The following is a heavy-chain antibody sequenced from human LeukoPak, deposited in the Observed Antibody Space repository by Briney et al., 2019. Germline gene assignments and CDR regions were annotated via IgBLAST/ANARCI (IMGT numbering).Heavy chain of an antibody. J-gene: IGHJ4*02. CDR1: GGSFSGYY. Sequence: SETLTLTCAVYGGSFSGYYWSWIRQPPGKGLEWIGKINHSGSTNYNPSLKSRVTISLDPSKSQNSLKLSSVPAADTAVYYCAGRKSSGSIDYWGQGTLVTVSS. D-gene: IGHD6-19*01. CDR3: AGRKSSGSIDY. V-gene: IGHV4-34*01. CDR2: INHSGST.